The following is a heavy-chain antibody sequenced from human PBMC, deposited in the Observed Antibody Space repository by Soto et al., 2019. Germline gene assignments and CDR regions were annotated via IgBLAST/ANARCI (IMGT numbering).Heavy chain of an antibody. D-gene: IGHD6-6*01. Sequence: VQLLESGGGMVQPGGSLRLSCAASGFTFSSYAMHWVRQAPGKGQEWVAVISYDGSNKYYADSVKGRFTISRDNSQNTLYLQMNSLRADDTAVYYCARDTEYSSSSPAIFDYWGQGTLVTVSS. J-gene: IGHJ4*02. V-gene: IGHV3-30-3*01. CDR2: ISYDGSNK. CDR1: GFTFSSYA. CDR3: ARDTEYSSSSPAIFDY.